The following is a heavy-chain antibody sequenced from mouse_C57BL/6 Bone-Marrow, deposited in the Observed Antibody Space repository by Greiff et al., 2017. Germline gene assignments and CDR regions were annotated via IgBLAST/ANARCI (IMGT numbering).Heavy chain of an antibody. Sequence: DVHLVESGGGLVQPGESLKLSCESNEYEFPSHDMSWVRKTPEKRLELVAAINSDGGSTYYPDTMERRFIISRDNTKKTLYLQMVCLRSWDTTLYYCASYYYGSRYFDVWGTGTTVTVSS. J-gene: IGHJ1*03. CDR2: INSDGGST. CDR1: EYEFPSHD. CDR3: ASYYYGSRYFDV. D-gene: IGHD1-1*01. V-gene: IGHV5-2*01.